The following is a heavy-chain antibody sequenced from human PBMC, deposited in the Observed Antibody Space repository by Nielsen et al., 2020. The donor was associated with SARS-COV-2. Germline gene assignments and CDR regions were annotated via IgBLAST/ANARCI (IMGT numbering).Heavy chain of an antibody. V-gene: IGHV3-48*03. D-gene: IGHD4-17*01. CDR1: GFSISNYE. J-gene: IGHJ6*02. CDR2: IGSSGSTI. CDR3: ARDKGDYGSEAAGMDV. Sequence: GESLKISCAASGFSISNYEMNWVRQAPGKGLEWVSYIGSSGSTIYYADSVRGRITIFRDNAKNSVSLQMNSLRPEDTAVYYCARDKGDYGSEAAGMDVWGQGTTVTVSS.